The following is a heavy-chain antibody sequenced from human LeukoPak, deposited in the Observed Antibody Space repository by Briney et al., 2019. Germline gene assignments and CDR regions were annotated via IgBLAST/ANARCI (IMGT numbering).Heavy chain of an antibody. J-gene: IGHJ4*02. CDR3: ARETTVVTWGY. Sequence: GASVKVSCKASGGTFSSYAISWVRQAPGQGLEWMGIINPSGGSTSYAQKFQGRVTMTRDTSTSTVYMELSSLRSEDTAVYYCARETTVVTWGYWGQGTLVTVSS. CDR2: INPSGGST. V-gene: IGHV1-46*01. D-gene: IGHD4-23*01. CDR1: GGTFSSYA.